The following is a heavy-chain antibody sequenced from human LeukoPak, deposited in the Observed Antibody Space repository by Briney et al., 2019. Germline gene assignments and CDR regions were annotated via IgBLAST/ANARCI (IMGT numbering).Heavy chain of an antibody. D-gene: IGHD3-9*01. V-gene: IGHV3-30*18. CDR1: GFTFSSYS. CDR3: AKDYYDILTGYSYYYYGMDV. Sequence: GRSLRLSCAASGFTFSSYSMHWVRQAPGKGLERVAVISYDGSNKYYADSVKGRFTISRDNSKNTLYLQMNSLRAEDTAVYYCAKDYYDILTGYSYYYYGMDVWGQGTTVTVSS. J-gene: IGHJ6*02. CDR2: ISYDGSNK.